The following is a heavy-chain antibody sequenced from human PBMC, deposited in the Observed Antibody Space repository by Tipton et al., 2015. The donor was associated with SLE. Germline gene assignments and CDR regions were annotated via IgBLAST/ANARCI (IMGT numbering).Heavy chain of an antibody. V-gene: IGHV3-21*01. D-gene: IGHD2-2*02. CDR1: GFTFSSYS. J-gene: IGHJ4*02. Sequence: GSLRLSCADSGFTFSSYSMNWVRQAPGKGLEWVSSISSSSSYIYYADSVKGRFTISRDNAKNSLYLQMNSLRAEDTAVYYCARDRRDCSSTSCYKGSFDYWGQGTLVTVSS. CDR3: ARDRRDCSSTSCYKGSFDY. CDR2: ISSSSSYI.